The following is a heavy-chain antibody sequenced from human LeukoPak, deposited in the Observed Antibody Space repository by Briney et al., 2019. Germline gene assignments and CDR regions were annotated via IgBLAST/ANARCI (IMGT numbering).Heavy chain of an antibody. D-gene: IGHD5-24*01. Sequence: GGSLRLSCVGSGFTFSTHGMNWVRQAPGKGLEWVSGISGSGANTYQAVSVKGRFTISRDNSKNTLHLQMNSLRAEDTALYYCAKGGQMATTYFGYWGQGTLVTVSS. V-gene: IGHV3-23*01. CDR2: ISGSGANT. CDR3: AKGGQMATTYFGY. J-gene: IGHJ4*02. CDR1: GFTFSTHG.